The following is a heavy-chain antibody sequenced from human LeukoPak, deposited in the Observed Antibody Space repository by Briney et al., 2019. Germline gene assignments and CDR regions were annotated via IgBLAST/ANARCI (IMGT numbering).Heavy chain of an antibody. CDR1: GYTVTGYY. V-gene: IGHV1-2*07. CDR3: ARDSGSGDSSGYHFDY. Sequence: ASVKVSCKASGYTVTGYYMHWVRQSPGQGLEWMGGINANSGCTNYAHKFQGRVTMTRDTSISTDYMELSRLRSHDTAVYYCARDSGSGDSSGYHFDYWGQGTLVAVSS. D-gene: IGHD3-22*01. CDR2: INANSGCT. J-gene: IGHJ4*02.